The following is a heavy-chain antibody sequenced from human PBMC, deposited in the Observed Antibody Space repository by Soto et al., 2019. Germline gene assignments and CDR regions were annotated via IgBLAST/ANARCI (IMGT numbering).Heavy chain of an antibody. Sequence: GGSLRLSCAASGFTFSSYTMNWVRQAPGKGLEWVSSISSSSSYIYYADSVKGRFTISRDNAENSLYLQMNSLRAEDTAVYYCARGVGTVDHNWFDPWGQGTLVTVSS. CDR1: GFTFSSYT. CDR3: ARGVGTVDHNWFDP. J-gene: IGHJ5*02. V-gene: IGHV3-21*01. CDR2: ISSSSSYI. D-gene: IGHD7-27*01.